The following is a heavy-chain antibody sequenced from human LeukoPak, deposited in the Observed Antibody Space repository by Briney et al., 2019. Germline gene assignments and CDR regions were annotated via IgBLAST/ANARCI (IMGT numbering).Heavy chain of an antibody. D-gene: IGHD6-19*01. Sequence: SETLSLTCTVSGGSVSSGSYYWSWIRQPPGKGLEWIGYIYYSGNTNYNPSLKSRLTISEDTPKNQFSLKLSSVTAADTAVYFCARGRINSSGYFDYWGQGTLVTVS. CDR2: IYYSGNT. J-gene: IGHJ4*02. CDR1: GGSVSSGSYY. CDR3: ARGRINSSGYFDY. V-gene: IGHV4-61*01.